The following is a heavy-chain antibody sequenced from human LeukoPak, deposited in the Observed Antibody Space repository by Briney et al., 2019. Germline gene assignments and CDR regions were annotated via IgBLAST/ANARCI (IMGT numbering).Heavy chain of an antibody. J-gene: IGHJ2*01. V-gene: IGHV3-23*01. Sequence: GGSLRLSCTASGFPFSDYAMSWVRQAPGEGLEWVAGVSDSGSTTYYADSVKGRFTISGDNAKNSLYLQMNSLRAEDTAVYYCARDSHGGKPLGWYFDLWGRGTLVTVSS. CDR3: ARDSHGGKPLGWYFDL. CDR2: VSDSGSTT. CDR1: GFPFSDYA. D-gene: IGHD4-23*01.